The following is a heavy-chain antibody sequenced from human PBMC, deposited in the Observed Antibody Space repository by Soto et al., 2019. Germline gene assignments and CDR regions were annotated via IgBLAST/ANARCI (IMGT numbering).Heavy chain of an antibody. CDR2: INHSGST. Sequence: QVQLQQWGAGLLKPSETLSLTCAVYGGSFSGYYWSWIRQPPGKGLEWIGEINHSGSTNYNPSLKSRVTISVDTSKNQFSLKLSSVTAADTAVYYCARERGSYLGNAEYFQHWGQGTLVTVSS. CDR3: ARERGSYLGNAEYFQH. J-gene: IGHJ1*01. CDR1: GGSFSGYY. V-gene: IGHV4-34*01. D-gene: IGHD1-26*01.